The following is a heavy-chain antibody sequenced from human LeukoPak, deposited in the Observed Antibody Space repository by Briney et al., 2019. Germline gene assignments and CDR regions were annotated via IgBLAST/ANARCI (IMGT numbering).Heavy chain of an antibody. V-gene: IGHV3-7*03. Sequence: GGSLRLSCAASGFTFRTNWMSWVRQAPGKGLEWVANIKPEGREKYYVGSVEGRFTISRDNAKNSLYLLMSSLRAEDTAIYYCAKRDDYYGSVSEFTNFYYAVDVWGQGTTVPVSS. CDR2: IKPEGREK. CDR3: AKRDDYYGSVSEFTNFYYAVDV. J-gene: IGHJ6*02. CDR1: GFTFRTNW. D-gene: IGHD3-10*01.